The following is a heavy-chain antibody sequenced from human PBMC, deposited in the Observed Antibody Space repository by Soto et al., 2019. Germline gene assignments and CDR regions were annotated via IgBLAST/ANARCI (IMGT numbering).Heavy chain of an antibody. J-gene: IGHJ4*02. Sequence: EVQLVESGGGLVKPGRSLRLSCVASGFTFSNAWMNWVRQAPGKGLEWVGRIKSKTDGGTTDYAAPVKGRFTISRDDSKNTLYLQMNSLKTEDTAVYYCTTAGSVTMIVVGGDYWGQGTLVTVSS. CDR2: IKSKTDGGTT. D-gene: IGHD3-22*01. V-gene: IGHV3-15*07. CDR3: TTAGSVTMIVVGGDY. CDR1: GFTFSNAW.